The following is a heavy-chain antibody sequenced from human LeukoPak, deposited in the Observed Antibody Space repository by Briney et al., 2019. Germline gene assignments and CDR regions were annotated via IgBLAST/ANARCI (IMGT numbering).Heavy chain of an antibody. V-gene: IGHV3-30*04. CDR2: ISHDGENR. CDR1: GFTFSDYG. J-gene: IGHJ4*02. CDR3: ARERFLDGDYVFDY. Sequence: GGSLRLSCAASGFTFSDYGMHWVRQAPGKGLEWVAGISHDGENRYYADSVKGRFTISRDNSKNTLFLQMNSLKAEDTAVYYCARERFLDGDYVFDYWGQGTLVTVSS. D-gene: IGHD4-17*01.